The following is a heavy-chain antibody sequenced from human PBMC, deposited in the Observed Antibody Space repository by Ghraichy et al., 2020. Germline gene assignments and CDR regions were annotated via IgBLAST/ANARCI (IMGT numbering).Heavy chain of an antibody. CDR1: GFIFNTYS. V-gene: IGHV3-21*01. J-gene: IGHJ3*02. D-gene: IGHD1-1*01. CDR3: AKREPGDSFDI. Sequence: GGPLRLSCAASGFIFNTYSMNWVRLAPGKGLEWVSSISSLSSYIYYADSVKGRFTISRDNAKNSLYLQMNSLRAEDTAVYYCAKREPGDSFDIWGQGTMVTVSS. CDR2: ISSLSSYI.